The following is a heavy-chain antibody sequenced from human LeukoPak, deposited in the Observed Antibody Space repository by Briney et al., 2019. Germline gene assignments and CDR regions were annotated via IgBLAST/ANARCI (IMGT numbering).Heavy chain of an antibody. D-gene: IGHD5-18*01. CDR2: IYTSGST. V-gene: IGHV4-61*02. Sequence: SQTLSLTCTVSGGSISSGSYYWSWIRQPAGKGLEWIGRIYTSGSTNYNPSLKSRVTISVDTSKNQFSLKLSFVTAADTAVYYCAREGVDTAMGTNYYYYYYMDVWGKGTTVTISS. CDR3: AREGVDTAMGTNYYYYYYMDV. CDR1: GGSISSGSYY. J-gene: IGHJ6*03.